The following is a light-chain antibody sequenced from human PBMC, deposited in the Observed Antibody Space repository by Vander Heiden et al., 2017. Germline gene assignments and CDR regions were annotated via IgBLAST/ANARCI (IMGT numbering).Light chain of an antibody. V-gene: IGLV6-57*01. J-gene: IGLJ3*02. CDR1: SGSIASNY. CDR3: QSYDSSYGV. Sequence: NFMLTQPHSVSESPRQTGTSAGSRSSGSIASNYVQGYQQRTGSSPTTVIDEDNQRPSGVPDRFSGSIDSSSNSASLTISGLKTEDEADYYCQSYDSSYGVFGGGTKLTVL. CDR2: EDN.